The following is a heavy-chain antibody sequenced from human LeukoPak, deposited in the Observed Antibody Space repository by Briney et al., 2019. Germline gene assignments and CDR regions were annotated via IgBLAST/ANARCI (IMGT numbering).Heavy chain of an antibody. CDR1: GFTFNDYY. CDR2: ISSSGSTI. J-gene: IGHJ3*02. V-gene: IGHV3-11*01. D-gene: IGHD2-15*01. Sequence: GGSLRLSCAASGFTFNDYYMSWIRQAPGKGLEWVSYISSSGSTIYYADSVKGRFTISRDNAKNSLYLQMNSLRAEDTAVYYCARDRDCSGGSCYSGVAFDIWGQGTMVTVSS. CDR3: ARDRDCSGGSCYSGVAFDI.